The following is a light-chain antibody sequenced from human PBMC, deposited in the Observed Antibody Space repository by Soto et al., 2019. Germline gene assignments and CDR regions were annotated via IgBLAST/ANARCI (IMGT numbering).Light chain of an antibody. CDR2: EVT. Sequence: QSVLTQPASVSGSPGQSITMSCTGSSSDVGAYNYVSWYQQHPGKAPRLMIYEVTNRPSGVSNRFSGSKSGNTASLTISGLRAEDEADYYCSSYTSGSTLVVFGGGTKVTVL. CDR1: SSDVGAYNY. CDR3: SSYTSGSTLVV. V-gene: IGLV2-14*01. J-gene: IGLJ2*01.